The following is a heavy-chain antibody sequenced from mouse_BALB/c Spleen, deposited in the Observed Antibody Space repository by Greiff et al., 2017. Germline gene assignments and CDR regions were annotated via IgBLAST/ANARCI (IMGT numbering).Heavy chain of an antibody. CDR3: ARSHYYGYFDY. CDR2: IRNKANGYTT. V-gene: IGHV7-3*02. CDR1: GFTFTDYY. Sequence: EVQLVESGGGLVQPGGSLRLSCATSGFTFTDYYMSWVRQPPGKALEWLGFIRNKANGYTTEYSASVKGRFTISSDNSQSILYLQMNTLRAEDSATYYGARSHYYGYFDYWGQGTTLTVSS. J-gene: IGHJ2*01. D-gene: IGHD1-2*01.